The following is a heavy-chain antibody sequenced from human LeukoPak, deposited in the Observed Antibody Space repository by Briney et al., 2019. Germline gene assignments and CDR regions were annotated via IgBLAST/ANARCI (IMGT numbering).Heavy chain of an antibody. CDR2: IDSDGSNT. J-gene: IGHJ4*02. V-gene: IGHV3-74*01. D-gene: IGHD6-19*01. Sequence: GGSLILSCAASGFTLTNAWMSWVRQAPGKGLVWVSHIDSDGSNTNTADSVKGRFTISRDNAKNTLYLQMNSLRAEDTAVYYCARALRLAVNFDYWGQGTLVTVSS. CDR1: GFTLTNAW. CDR3: ARALRLAVNFDY.